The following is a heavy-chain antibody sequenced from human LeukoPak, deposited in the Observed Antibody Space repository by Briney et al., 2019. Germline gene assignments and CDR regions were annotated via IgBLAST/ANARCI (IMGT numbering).Heavy chain of an antibody. CDR2: IYHSGST. D-gene: IGHD6-19*01. CDR1: GGSISSGGYS. J-gene: IGHJ4*02. Sequence: EPSETLSLTCAVSGGSISSGGYSWSWIRQPPGKGLEWIGYIYHSGSTYYNPSLKSRVTISVDTSKNQFSLKLSSVTAADTAVYYCARRGYSSGWYSAVRADFDYWGQGTLVTVSS. V-gene: IGHV4-30-2*03. CDR3: ARRGYSSGWYSAVRADFDY.